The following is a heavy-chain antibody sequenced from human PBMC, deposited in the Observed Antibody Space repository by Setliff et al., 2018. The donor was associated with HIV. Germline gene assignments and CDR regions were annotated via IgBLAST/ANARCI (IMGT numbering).Heavy chain of an antibody. CDR3: ARAHYNFWSGYLDS. CDR2: INPNSGGT. J-gene: IGHJ4*02. V-gene: IGHV1-2*02. Sequence: ASVKVSCKASGYTFTGYYMHWVRQAPGQGLEWMGWINPNSGGTNYAQKFQGRVTMTRDTSITTAYMELSGLRSDDTAVYYCARAHYNFWSGYLDSWGQGTLVTVSS. D-gene: IGHD3-3*01. CDR1: GYTFTGYY.